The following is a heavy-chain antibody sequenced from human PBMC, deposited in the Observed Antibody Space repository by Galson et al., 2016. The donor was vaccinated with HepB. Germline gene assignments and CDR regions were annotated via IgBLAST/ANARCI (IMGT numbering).Heavy chain of an antibody. Sequence: SVKVSCKASGYTFTAYFMHWVRQAPGQGLEWMGWINPKSGGTKYAQKFQGRVTMTRDTSISTAYVEVRRLSSDDTAVYCCARGYPKFDSWGQGTLVTVSS. D-gene: IGHD5-18*01. J-gene: IGHJ4*02. CDR2: INPKSGGT. V-gene: IGHV1-2*02. CDR3: ARGYPKFDS. CDR1: GYTFTAYF.